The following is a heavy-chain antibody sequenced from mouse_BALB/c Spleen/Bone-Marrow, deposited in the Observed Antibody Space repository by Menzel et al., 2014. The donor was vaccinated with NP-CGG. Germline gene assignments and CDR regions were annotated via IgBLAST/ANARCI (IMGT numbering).Heavy chain of an antibody. V-gene: IGHV3-1*02. Sequence: VQLKKSGPDLVKPSQSLSLTCTVTGYSITSGYTWHWIRQFPGNTLEWMGYIHYSGTTNYNPSLKSRISITRDTSKNQFFLQLNSVTTEDTATYYCAITTVVNAMDYWGQGTSVTVSS. J-gene: IGHJ4*01. CDR3: AITTVVNAMDY. CDR2: IHYSGTT. D-gene: IGHD1-1*01. CDR1: GYSITSGYT.